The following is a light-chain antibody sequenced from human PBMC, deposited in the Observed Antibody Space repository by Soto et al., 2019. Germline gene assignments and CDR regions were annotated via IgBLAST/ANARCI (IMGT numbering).Light chain of an antibody. Sequence: DIQMTQSPSTLSASVGDRVTITCRASQSISSWLAWYQQKSGKAPKLLIYKASSLESGVPSRFSGSGSGAEFTLTISSPQPDDFATYYCQQYNSYSSLTFGGGTKVEIK. CDR3: QQYNSYSSLT. CDR2: KAS. CDR1: QSISSW. J-gene: IGKJ4*01. V-gene: IGKV1-5*03.